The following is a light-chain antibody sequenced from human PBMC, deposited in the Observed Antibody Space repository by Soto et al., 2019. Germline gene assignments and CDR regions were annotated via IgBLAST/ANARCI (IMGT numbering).Light chain of an antibody. CDR1: SSDVGGYNY. V-gene: IGLV2-14*01. CDR3: RSYTSRSTYV. J-gene: IGLJ1*01. CDR2: DVS. Sequence: QSALTQPASVSGSPGQSITISCTGTSSDVGGYNYVSWYQQHPGKAPQLMIYDVSNRPSGVSRRFSGSKSGNTASLTISGLQAEDEADYYCRSYTSRSTYVFGTGTKLTVL.